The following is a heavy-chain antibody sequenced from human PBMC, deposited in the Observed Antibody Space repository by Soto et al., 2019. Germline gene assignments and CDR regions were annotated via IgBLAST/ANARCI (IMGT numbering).Heavy chain of an antibody. J-gene: IGHJ5*01. CDR3: ASFGAWSASTNWFDP. Sequence: QVQLQESGPGLVKPSQTLSLTCTVSGGSISSGDYYWSWIRQPPGKGLEWIGYSYYSGSTYYNPSLKSRVTISVDTSKNQFSLKLSSVTAADTAVYYCASFGAWSASTNWFDPWGQGTLVTVSS. V-gene: IGHV4-30-4*01. CDR1: GGSISSGDYY. D-gene: IGHD1-26*01. CDR2: SYYSGST.